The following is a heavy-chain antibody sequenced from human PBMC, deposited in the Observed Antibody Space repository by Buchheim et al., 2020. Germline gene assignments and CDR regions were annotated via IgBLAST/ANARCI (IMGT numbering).Heavy chain of an antibody. Sequence: QVQLVESGGGVVQPGESLRLSCAASGFAFNTHAMHWVRQAPGKGLEWVAFIGYDGSEKHYIDSVKGRFSISRANSKNTLYLEMNSLRGEDTAVYYCARDPPNSGWALDYWGQGTL. J-gene: IGHJ4*02. D-gene: IGHD6-19*01. CDR1: GFAFNTHA. CDR3: ARDPPNSGWALDY. CDR2: IGYDGSEK. V-gene: IGHV3-33*01.